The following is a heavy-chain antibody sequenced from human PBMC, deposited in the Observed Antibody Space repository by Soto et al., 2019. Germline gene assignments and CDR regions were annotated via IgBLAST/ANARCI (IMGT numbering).Heavy chain of an antibody. CDR3: ARRYCSGGSCYSCSDY. Sequence: ASVKVSCKASGYTFTSYDINWVRQATGQGLEWMGWMNPNSGNTGYAQKFQGRVTMTRNTSISTAYMELSSLRSEDTAVYYCARRYCSGGSCYSCSDYWGQGTLVTVSS. J-gene: IGHJ4*02. CDR2: MNPNSGNT. V-gene: IGHV1-8*01. D-gene: IGHD2-15*01. CDR1: GYTFTSYD.